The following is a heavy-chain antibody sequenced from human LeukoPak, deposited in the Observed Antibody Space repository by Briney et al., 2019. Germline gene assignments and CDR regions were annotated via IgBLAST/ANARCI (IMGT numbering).Heavy chain of an antibody. V-gene: IGHV4-39*01. CDR2: IYYSGST. D-gene: IGHD3-10*01. J-gene: IGHJ4*02. CDR3: ASYGSRSYHYFDY. Sequence: KPSETVSLTCTVSGGSISSSSHYWGWIRQPPGKGLEWIGSIYYSGSTYYSPSLKSRVTISVDTSKNQFSLKLSSVTAADTAVYYCASYGSRSYHYFDYWGQGTLVTVSS. CDR1: GGSISSSSHY.